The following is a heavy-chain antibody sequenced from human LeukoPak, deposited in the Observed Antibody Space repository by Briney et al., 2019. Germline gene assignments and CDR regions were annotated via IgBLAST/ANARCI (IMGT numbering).Heavy chain of an antibody. CDR1: RGSISTSNYY. CDR3: ARGPYSYDSSGAFDI. Sequence: SETLSLTCTVSRGSISTSNYYWGWVRQPPGKALEWIGNIFYSGSTYYSPSLKSRVTISLDTSRNQFSLKLSSVTAADTAVYFCARGPYSYDSSGAFDIWGQGTMVTVSS. J-gene: IGHJ3*02. V-gene: IGHV4-39*07. D-gene: IGHD3-22*01. CDR2: IFYSGST.